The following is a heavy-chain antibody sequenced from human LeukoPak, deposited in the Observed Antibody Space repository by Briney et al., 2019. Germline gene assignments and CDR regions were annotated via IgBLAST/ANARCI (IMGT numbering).Heavy chain of an antibody. CDR1: GFTFSSYS. D-gene: IGHD6-19*01. V-gene: IGHV3-21*01. J-gene: IGHJ4*02. Sequence: PGGSLRLSCAASGFTFSSYSMNWVRQAPGKGLEWVSSISSSSSYIYYADSVKGRFTISRDNAKNSLYLQMNSLRAEDTAVYYCARARGPGIAVEVELDYWGQGTLVTVSS. CDR2: ISSSSSYI. CDR3: ARARGPGIAVEVELDY.